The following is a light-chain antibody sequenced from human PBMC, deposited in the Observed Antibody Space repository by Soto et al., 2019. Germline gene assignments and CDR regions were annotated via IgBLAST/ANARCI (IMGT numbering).Light chain of an antibody. J-gene: IGKJ3*01. V-gene: IGKV1-39*01. CDR2: AAS. CDR1: QSISSY. Sequence: DIPMTQSPSSLSASVGDRVTITCRASQSISSYLNWYQHKPGKAPKLLIYAASNLHSRVPSRFSGSGSGTDFTLAISSLQPEDFATYFCQQSYGTPLFAFGPGTKVDI. CDR3: QQSYGTPLFA.